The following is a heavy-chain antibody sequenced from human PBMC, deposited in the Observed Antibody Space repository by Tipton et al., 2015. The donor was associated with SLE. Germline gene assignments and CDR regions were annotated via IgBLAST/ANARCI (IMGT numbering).Heavy chain of an antibody. CDR3: ARLTYYDSTGHFDY. CDR2: IYHSDYT. J-gene: IGHJ4*02. CDR1: GGSITSYY. D-gene: IGHD3-22*01. Sequence: TLSLTCSVSGGSITSYYWSWIRQPPGKGLEWIGHIYHSDYTSYNPSLKSRVFISIDTSKKQSSLKLSSVTAADTAVYYCARLTYYDSTGHFDYWGQGSLVTVSS. V-gene: IGHV4-59*08.